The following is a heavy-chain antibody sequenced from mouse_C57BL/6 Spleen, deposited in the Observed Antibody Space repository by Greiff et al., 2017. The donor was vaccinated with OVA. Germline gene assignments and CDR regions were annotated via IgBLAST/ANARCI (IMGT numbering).Heavy chain of an antibody. Sequence: EVQLQESGGDLVKPGGSLKLSCAASGFTFSSYGMSWVRQTPDKRLEWVATISSGGSYTYYPDSVKGRFTISRDNAKNTLYLQMSSLKSEDTAMYYCAREMVTTDYYAMDYWGQGTSVTVSS. V-gene: IGHV5-6*01. CDR3: AREMVTTDYYAMDY. CDR2: ISSGGSYT. CDR1: GFTFSSYG. J-gene: IGHJ4*01. D-gene: IGHD2-2*01.